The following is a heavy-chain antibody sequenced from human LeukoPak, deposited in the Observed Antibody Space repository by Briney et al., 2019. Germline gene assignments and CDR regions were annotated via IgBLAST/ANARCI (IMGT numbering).Heavy chain of an antibody. D-gene: IGHD6-13*01. CDR2: IYHSGST. J-gene: IGHJ4*02. Sequence: PSGTLSLTCAVSGGSISSSNWWSWVRQPPGKGLEWIGEIYHSGSTNYNPSLKSRVTISVDKSKNQFSLKLSSVTAADTAVYYCARHAQQLVESGNFDYWGQGTLVTVSS. CDR1: GGSISSSNW. CDR3: ARHAQQLVESGNFDY. V-gene: IGHV4-4*02.